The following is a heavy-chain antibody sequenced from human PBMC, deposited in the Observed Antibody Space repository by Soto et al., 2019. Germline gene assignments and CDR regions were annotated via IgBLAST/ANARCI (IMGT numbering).Heavy chain of an antibody. CDR1: GFTFSSYA. CDR2: IPHDGSDN. D-gene: IGHD1-7*01. V-gene: IGHV3-30-3*01. CDR3: ARDPLELRNPAAHFAF. J-gene: IGHJ4*02. Sequence: QVQLVESGGGVVQPGRSLRLSCVASGFTFSSYAMHWVRQAPGKGLDWVAVIPHDGSDNYYADSVKGRFTISRDNSKNTLYLQITSLRPEDTAVYFCARDPLELRNPAAHFAFWGQGTLVTVSS.